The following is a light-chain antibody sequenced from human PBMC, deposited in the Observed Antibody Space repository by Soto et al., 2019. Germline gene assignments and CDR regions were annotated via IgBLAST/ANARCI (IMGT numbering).Light chain of an antibody. Sequence: QSALTQPASVSGSPGQSITISCTGTSSDVGGYNYVSWYQQHPGKAPKLMIYDVSNGPSGVSNRFSGSKSGNTASLTIYGLQAEGEGDYYCSSYNSSSSYVFGTGTKVTVL. V-gene: IGLV2-14*01. CDR1: SSDVGGYNY. CDR2: DVS. CDR3: SSYNSSSSYV. J-gene: IGLJ1*01.